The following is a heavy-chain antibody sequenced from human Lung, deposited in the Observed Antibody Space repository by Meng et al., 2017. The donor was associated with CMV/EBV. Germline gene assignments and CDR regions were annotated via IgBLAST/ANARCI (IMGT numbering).Heavy chain of an antibody. CDR2: NSAYNGNT. D-gene: IGHD4/OR15-4a*01. CDR1: GYTFTSYG. Sequence: ASXXVSCKASGYTFTSYGISWVRQAPGQGLEWMGWNSAYNGNTNYAQKFQGRVTMTTDASTSTAYMELRSLRSDDTAMYFCARADYLLVHYYYYGMDVWGQGNXV. V-gene: IGHV1-18*01. CDR3: ARADYLLVHYYYYGMDV. J-gene: IGHJ6*01.